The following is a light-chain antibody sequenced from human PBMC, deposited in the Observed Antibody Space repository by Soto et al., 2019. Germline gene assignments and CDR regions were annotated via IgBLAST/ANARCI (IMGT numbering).Light chain of an antibody. V-gene: IGKV3-20*01. CDR2: GAR. J-gene: IGKJ1*01. CDR1: QSVTISY. CDR3: QQYGTSPWT. Sequence: EVVLTQSPGTLSLSPGARGLLSCRARQSVTISYLAWFQQKPGQAPRLLIYGARSRATGVPDRFSASGSGTDFSLTISRLEPEDFAVYYCQQYGTSPWTFGQGTKVDIK.